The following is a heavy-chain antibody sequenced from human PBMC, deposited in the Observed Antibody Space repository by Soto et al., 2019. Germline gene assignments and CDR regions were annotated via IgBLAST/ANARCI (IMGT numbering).Heavy chain of an antibody. V-gene: IGHV3-30-3*01. D-gene: IGHD4-4*01. CDR1: GYTFSSYA. CDR3: AGDVSPHSNPSCFDP. CDR2: ISYDGSNK. J-gene: IGHJ5*02. Sequence: GRSPRLSCAASGYTFSSYAMHWVRQAPGKGLEWVAVISYDGSNKYYADSVKGRFTISRDNSKNTLYLQMNSLRAEDTAVYYCAGDVSPHSNPSCFDPWGQGTVFTACS.